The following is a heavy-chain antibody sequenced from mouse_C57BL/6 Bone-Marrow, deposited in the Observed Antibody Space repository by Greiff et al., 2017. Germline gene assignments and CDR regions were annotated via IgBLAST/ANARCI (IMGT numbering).Heavy chain of an antibody. V-gene: IGHV1-85*01. CDR2: IYPRDGST. Sequence: QVHVKQSGPELVKPGASVKLSCKASGYTFTSYDINWVKQRPGQGLEWIGWIYPRDGSTKYNEKFKGKATLTVDTSSSTAYMELHSLTSEDSAVYYCAIYGPLAYWGQGTLVTVSA. CDR1: GYTFTSYD. D-gene: IGHD1-1*02. J-gene: IGHJ3*01. CDR3: AIYGPLAY.